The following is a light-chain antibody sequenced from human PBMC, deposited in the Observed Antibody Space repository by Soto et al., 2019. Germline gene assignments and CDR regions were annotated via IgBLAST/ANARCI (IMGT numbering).Light chain of an antibody. CDR3: GSDAGSSTFV. CDR1: SSDVGAYNY. J-gene: IGLJ1*01. Sequence: QSALTQPPSASGTPGQSVTISCTGTSSDVGAYNYVSWYQQHPGKAPKLLIFEVNKWPSGVPGRVSGSKSGNTASLTISGLQAEDEADYYCGSDAGSSTFVFGTGTKVTVL. CDR2: EVN. V-gene: IGLV2-8*01.